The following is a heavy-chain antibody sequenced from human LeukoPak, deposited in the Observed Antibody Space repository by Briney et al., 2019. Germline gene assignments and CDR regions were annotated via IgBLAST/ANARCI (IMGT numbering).Heavy chain of an antibody. J-gene: IGHJ4*02. D-gene: IGHD3-9*01. CDR1: GYTLTSYG. CDR2: ISAYNGNT. Sequence: ASVKVSCKASGYTLTSYGISWVRQAPGQGLEWMGWISAYNGNTNYAQKLQGRVTMTTDTSTSTAYMELRSLRSDDTAVYYCARDQLRYFDWLSYPGIDYWGQGTLVTVSS. V-gene: IGHV1-18*01. CDR3: ARDQLRYFDWLSYPGIDY.